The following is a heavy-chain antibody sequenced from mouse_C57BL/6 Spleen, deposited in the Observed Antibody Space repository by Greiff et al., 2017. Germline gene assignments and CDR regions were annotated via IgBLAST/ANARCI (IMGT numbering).Heavy chain of an antibody. CDR2: IYPGSGST. CDR1: GYTFTSYW. J-gene: IGHJ1*03. CDR3: ARSEASTRYFDV. V-gene: IGHV1-55*01. Sequence: QVQLQQPGAELVKPGASVKMSCKASGYTFTSYWITWVKQRPGQGLEWIGDIYPGSGSTNYNEKFKSKATLTVDTSSSTAYMQLSSLTSEDSAVYFCARSEASTRYFDVWGTGTTVTVSS. D-gene: IGHD6-1*01.